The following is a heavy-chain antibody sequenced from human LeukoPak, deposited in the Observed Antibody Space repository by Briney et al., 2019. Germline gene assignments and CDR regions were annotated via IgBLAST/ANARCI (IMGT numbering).Heavy chain of an antibody. D-gene: IGHD3-9*01. J-gene: IGHJ4*02. CDR2: ISGSGGST. CDR3: AKDMSQLRYPPSYFDY. CDR1: GFTFSSYA. Sequence: GGSLRLSCAASGFTFSSYAMSWVRQAPGKGLEWVSAISGSGGSTYYADSVKGRFTISRDNSKNTLYLQMNSLRAEDTAVYYCAKDMSQLRYPPSYFDYWGQGTLVTVSS. V-gene: IGHV3-23*01.